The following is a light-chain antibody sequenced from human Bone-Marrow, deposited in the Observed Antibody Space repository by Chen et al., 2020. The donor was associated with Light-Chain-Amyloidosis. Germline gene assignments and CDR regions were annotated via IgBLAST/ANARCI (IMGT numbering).Light chain of an antibody. CDR3: QQYHSLPLT. CDR1: QDISNY. V-gene: IGKV1-33*01. CDR2: DAF. Sequence: DTQMTQSPSSLSASVGDRVTITCQASQDISNYLNWYQQKPGKAPNLLISDAFNLDTGVPSRFSGSGFGTDFSLSITSLQPEDIATYYCQQYHSLPLTFGGGTKVEI. J-gene: IGKJ4*01.